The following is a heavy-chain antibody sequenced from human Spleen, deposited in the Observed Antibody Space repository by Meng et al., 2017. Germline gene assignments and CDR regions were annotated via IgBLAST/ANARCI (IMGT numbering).Heavy chain of an antibody. V-gene: IGHV1-18*01. Sequence: HVQLLQAGAEVKQPGASLQGSCKASDYTFTGYGVCWVRQAPGQGLEWMAWLGAHPGDTSHAPKFVGRVTVTADTATATAYMELRSLRSDDTAVYYCARGTPGRSYCDYWGLGTLVTVSS. CDR3: ARGTPGRSYCDY. D-gene: IGHD3-10*01. J-gene: IGHJ4*02. CDR2: LGAHPGDT. CDR1: DYTFTGYG.